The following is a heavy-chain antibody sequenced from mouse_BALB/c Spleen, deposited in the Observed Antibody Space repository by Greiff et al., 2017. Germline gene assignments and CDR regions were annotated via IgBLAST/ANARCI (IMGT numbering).Heavy chain of an antibody. CDR3: AREITRGAFDY. V-gene: IGHV5-17*02. CDR1: GFTFSSFG. CDR2: ISSGSSTI. J-gene: IGHJ2*01. D-gene: IGHD2-4*01. Sequence: EVMLVESGGGLVQPGGSRKLSCAASGFTFSSFGMHWVRQAPEKGLEWVAYISSGSSTIYYADTVKGRFTISRDNPKNTLFLQMTSLRSEDTAMYYCAREITRGAFDYWGQGTTLTVSS.